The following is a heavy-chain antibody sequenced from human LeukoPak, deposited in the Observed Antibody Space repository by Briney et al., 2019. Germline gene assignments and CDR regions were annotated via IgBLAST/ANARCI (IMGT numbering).Heavy chain of an antibody. CDR1: GVTFSDFW. Sequence: GGSLRLSCEASGVTFSDFWMTWVRQAPGKGLEWVATMNQDESQKYYVDSVKGRFTISRDNAKNALFLQMNSLRGEDTAIYYCASFEYKYSFGGQGTPVTVSS. J-gene: IGHJ4*02. CDR2: MNQDESQK. D-gene: IGHD2/OR15-2a*01. CDR3: ASFEYKYSF. V-gene: IGHV3-7*01.